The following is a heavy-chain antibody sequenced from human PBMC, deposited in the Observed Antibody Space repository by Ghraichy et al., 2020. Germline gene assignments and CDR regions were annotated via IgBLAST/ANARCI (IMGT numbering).Heavy chain of an antibody. Sequence: AGTLRLSCAASGFTFSSYAMSWVRQAPGKGLEWVSALSGGGGSTFYADSVKGRFTISRDNSKNTLYLQMNSLRAEDTAVYYCANNAGDSGRLFDYWGQGTLVTVSS. CDR1: GFTFSSYA. CDR2: LSGGGGST. CDR3: ANNAGDSGRLFDY. J-gene: IGHJ4*02. D-gene: IGHD3-10*01. V-gene: IGHV3-23*01.